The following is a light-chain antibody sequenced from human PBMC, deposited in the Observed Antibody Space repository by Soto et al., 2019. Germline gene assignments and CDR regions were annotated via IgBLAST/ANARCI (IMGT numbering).Light chain of an antibody. V-gene: IGKV1-39*01. J-gene: IGKJ3*01. CDR1: QNILTY. CDR2: DAS. Sequence: DIQMTQSPSSLSASVGDNVTMSCRASQNILTYLNWYQQNPGRAPKLLIFDASILQDGVPSRFSGIGSGTEFPLTITSLRPEDFATYFCQQTYRSPFTFGRGTKVDV. CDR3: QQTYRSPFT.